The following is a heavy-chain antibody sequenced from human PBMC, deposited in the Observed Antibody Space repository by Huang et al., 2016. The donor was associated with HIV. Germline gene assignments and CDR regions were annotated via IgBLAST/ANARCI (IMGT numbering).Heavy chain of an antibody. CDR3: AHIGDIFAAYSPEYFDY. V-gene: IGHV2-5*02. J-gene: IGHJ4*02. D-gene: IGHD2-15*01. Sequence: QITLKESGPTLVKPTQTLTLACTFSGFSLHTSGVGVAWIRQPPGKALEWLALIYWDDDKRYRPSLKSRLTISKDPSNNQVVLTMTNMDPVDTASYFCAHIGDIFAAYSPEYFDYWGQGALVTVSS. CDR1: GFSLHTSGVG. CDR2: IYWDDDK.